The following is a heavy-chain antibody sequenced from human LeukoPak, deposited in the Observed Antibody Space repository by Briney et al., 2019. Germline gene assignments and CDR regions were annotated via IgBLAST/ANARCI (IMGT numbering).Heavy chain of an antibody. J-gene: IGHJ5*02. D-gene: IGHD3-10*01. CDR2: IYSGGST. CDR1: GFTVSSNY. Sequence: GGSLRLSCAASGFTVSSNYMSWVRQAPGKGLEWVSVIYSGGSTYYADSVKGRFTISRDSSKNTLYLQMNSLRAEDTAVYYCARGGLVRGVMGWFDPWGQGTLVTVSS. CDR3: ARGGLVRGVMGWFDP. V-gene: IGHV3-66*01.